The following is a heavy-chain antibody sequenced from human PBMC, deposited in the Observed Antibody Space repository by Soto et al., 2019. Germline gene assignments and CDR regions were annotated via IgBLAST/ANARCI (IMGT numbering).Heavy chain of an antibody. CDR3: ARSSGTTYYYYGMDV. CDR1: GYSFTSYW. D-gene: IGHD2-2*01. V-gene: IGHV5-51*01. Sequence: PGESLKISCKGSGYSFTSYWIGWVRQMPGKGLEWMGIIYHGDSDTRYSPSFQGQVTISADKSISTAYLQWSSLKASDTAMYYCARSSGTTYYYYGMDVWGQGTTVTVSS. J-gene: IGHJ6*02. CDR2: IYHGDSDT.